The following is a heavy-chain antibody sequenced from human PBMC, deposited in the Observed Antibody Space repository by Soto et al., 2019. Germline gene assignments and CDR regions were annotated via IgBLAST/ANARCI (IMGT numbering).Heavy chain of an antibody. D-gene: IGHD6-6*01. Sequence: GESLKISCAASGFTFSDYYMSWIRQAPGKGLEWVSYISSSGSTIYYADSVKGRFTISRDNAKNSLYLQMNSLRAEDTAVYYCARWGSIAAPLGYWGQGTLVTVSS. J-gene: IGHJ4*02. CDR3: ARWGSIAAPLGY. CDR2: ISSSGSTI. CDR1: GFTFSDYY. V-gene: IGHV3-11*01.